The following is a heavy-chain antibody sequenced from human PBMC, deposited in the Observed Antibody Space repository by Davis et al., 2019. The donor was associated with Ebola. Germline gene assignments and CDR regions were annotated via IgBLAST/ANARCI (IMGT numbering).Heavy chain of an antibody. CDR1: GFTSIRYW. CDR2: ITEDGGKN. V-gene: IGHV3-7*03. D-gene: IGHD2-8*02. Sequence: LSPTCPASGFTSIRYWMTWVRQAPGKGLGWVANITEDGGKNSYVDSMKGRFTISRDNSTNTLYLQMNSLRGEDTAVYYSARAHGGTEYDAFDIWGQGTMVTVSS. CDR3: ARAHGGTEYDAFDI. J-gene: IGHJ3*02.